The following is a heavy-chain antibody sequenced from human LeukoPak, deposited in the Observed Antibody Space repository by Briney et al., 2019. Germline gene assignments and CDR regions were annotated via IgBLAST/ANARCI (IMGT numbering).Heavy chain of an antibody. CDR2: IRSKGYGRTT. D-gene: IGHD5-24*01. J-gene: IGHJ6*02. V-gene: IGHV3-49*04. CDR1: GLTFGDYA. Sequence: GGSLRLSCTASGLTFGDYAMSWVRQAPGKGLEWVAFIRSKGYGRTTEYAASVKGRFTISRDDSKSIAYLQMNSLKPEDTAVYYCTRDDGYNLDYYYYGMDVWGQGTTVTVSS. CDR3: TRDDGYNLDYYYYGMDV.